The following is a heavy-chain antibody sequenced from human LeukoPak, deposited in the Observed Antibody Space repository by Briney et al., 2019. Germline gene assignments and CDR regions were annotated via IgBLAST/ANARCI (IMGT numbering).Heavy chain of an antibody. Sequence: GGSLRLPCAASGFTFSSYAMHWVRQAPGKGLEYVSAISSNGGSTYYANSVKGRFTISRDNSKNTLYLQMNSLRAEDTAVYYCARGAARMVEMGTIISFEYWGQGTLVTVSS. J-gene: IGHJ4*02. CDR1: GFTFSSYA. D-gene: IGHD5-24*01. V-gene: IGHV3-64*01. CDR2: ISSNGGST. CDR3: ARGAARMVEMGTIISFEY.